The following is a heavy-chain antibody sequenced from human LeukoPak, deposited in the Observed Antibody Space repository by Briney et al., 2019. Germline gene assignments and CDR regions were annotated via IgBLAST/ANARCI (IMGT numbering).Heavy chain of an antibody. CDR3: ARAFGYCSSTSCFGGYFDY. V-gene: IGHV5-51*01. Sequence: GESLKISCKGSGYSFTRYWIGWVRQMPGKGLEWMGIIYPGDSDTRYSPSFQGQVTISADKSISTAYLQWSSLKASGTAMYYCARAFGYCSSTSCFGGYFDYWGQGTLVTVSS. CDR2: IYPGDSDT. CDR1: GYSFTRYW. D-gene: IGHD2-2*03. J-gene: IGHJ4*02.